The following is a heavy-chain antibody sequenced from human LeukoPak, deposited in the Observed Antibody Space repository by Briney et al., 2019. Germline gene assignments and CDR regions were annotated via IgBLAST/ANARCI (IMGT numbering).Heavy chain of an antibody. CDR3: ASGFGKTDDAFDI. J-gene: IGHJ3*02. V-gene: IGHV4-59*08. CDR1: GGSISSYY. Sequence: SETLSLTCTVSGGSISSYYWSWIRQPAGKGLEWIGYIYYSGSTNYNPSLKSRVTISVDTSKNQFSLKLSSVTAADTAVYYCASGFGKTDDAFDIWGQGTMVTVSS. CDR2: IYYSGST. D-gene: IGHD3-10*01.